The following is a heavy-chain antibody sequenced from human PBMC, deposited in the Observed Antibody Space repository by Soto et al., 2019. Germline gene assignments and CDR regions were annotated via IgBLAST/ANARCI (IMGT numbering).Heavy chain of an antibody. D-gene: IGHD2-8*02. CDR3: ATSGGHNFGMDV. CDR1: SFIFTSYG. J-gene: IGHJ6*01. V-gene: IGHV1-18*01. Sequence: DSVKVCFKACSFIFTSYGINLVRQAPGQGLEWIGWISGYNGNTKYGQKFQDRVTLTADTSTATAFMEVRSLRGYDSAVYYCATSGGHNFGMDVWGQGTTVIVSS. CDR2: ISGYNGNT.